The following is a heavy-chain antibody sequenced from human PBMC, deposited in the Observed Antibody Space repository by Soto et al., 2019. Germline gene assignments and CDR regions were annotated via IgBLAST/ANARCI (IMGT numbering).Heavy chain of an antibody. CDR3: ARGRRIAYFSGSTSYYVFDI. Sequence: QVQQQQWGARLLKPSETLSLTCAVSGGSFSGYHWSWIRQSPGKGLEWIGEINPSGNTNFNPSLKSRVTIPRDTSRNEISLRLSCVTAADTAVYYCARGRRIAYFSGSTSYYVFDIWGQGDLVTVSS. CDR2: INPSGNT. V-gene: IGHV4-34*01. CDR1: GGSFSGYH. J-gene: IGHJ4*02. D-gene: IGHD3-10*01.